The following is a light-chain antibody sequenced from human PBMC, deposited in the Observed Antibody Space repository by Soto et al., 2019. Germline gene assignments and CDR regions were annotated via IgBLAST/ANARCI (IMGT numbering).Light chain of an antibody. V-gene: IGLV2-14*01. CDR1: SSDVGGYNY. Sequence: QSALTQPASVSGSPLQSITISCTGTSSDVGGYNYVSWYQQHPGKAPKLMIYDVSNRPSGVSNRFSGSKSGNTASLTISGLQAEDEADYYCSSYTRSSNYVFGTGTKVTVL. CDR2: DVS. J-gene: IGLJ1*01. CDR3: SSYTRSSNYV.